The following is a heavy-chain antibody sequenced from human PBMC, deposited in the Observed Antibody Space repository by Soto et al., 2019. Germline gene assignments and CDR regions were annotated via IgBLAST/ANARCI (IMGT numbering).Heavy chain of an antibody. CDR1: GFTLSDHY. J-gene: IGHJ6*02. CDR2: TRNKANGYTT. D-gene: IGHD6-13*01. V-gene: IGHV3-72*01. Sequence: GGSLRLSCAASGFTLSDHYMDWVRQAPGKGLEWVGRTRNKANGYTTEYAASVKGRFTISRDDSKNTLYLQMNSLKTEDTAVYYCTTDVVAAAGTLGITYGMDVWGQGTTVTVSS. CDR3: TTDVVAAAGTLGITYGMDV.